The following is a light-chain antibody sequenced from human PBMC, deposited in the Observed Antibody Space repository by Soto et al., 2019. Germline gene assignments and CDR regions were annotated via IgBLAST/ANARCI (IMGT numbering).Light chain of an antibody. J-gene: IGLJ1*01. CDR2: DVN. CDR1: SSDVGAYNY. Sequence: QSVLTQPASVSGSPGQSITISCAGTSSDVGAYNYVSWYQHHPGKAPKLMIYDVNNRPSGDSNRFSGSKSGNTASLTISGLQAEDEADYYCSSWTNGATYVFGSGTKVTVL. CDR3: SSWTNGATYV. V-gene: IGLV2-14*03.